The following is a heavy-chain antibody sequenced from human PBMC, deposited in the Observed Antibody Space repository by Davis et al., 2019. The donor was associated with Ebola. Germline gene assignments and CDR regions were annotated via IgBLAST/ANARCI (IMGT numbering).Heavy chain of an antibody. CDR3: AREGYGDYVFDY. CDR2: IVVGSGNT. J-gene: IGHJ4*02. D-gene: IGHD4-17*01. CDR1: GFTFTSSA. Sequence: SVKVSCKASGFTFTSSAVQWVRQARGQRLEWIGWIVVGSGNTNYAQKFQERVTITRDMSTSTAYMELSSLRSEDTAVYYCAREGYGDYVFDYWGQGTLVTVSS. V-gene: IGHV1-58*01.